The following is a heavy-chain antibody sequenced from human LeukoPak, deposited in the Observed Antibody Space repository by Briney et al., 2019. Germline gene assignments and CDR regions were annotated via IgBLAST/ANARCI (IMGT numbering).Heavy chain of an antibody. CDR2: MSGSGGST. Sequence: QTGGSLRLSCAASGFTFINYGMNWVRQAPGKGLEWVSGMSGSGGSTYYADSVKGRFTISTDNSKNTLYLQMNSLRAEDTAVYYCAKRSGIIPYSFDYWGQGTLLTVSS. V-gene: IGHV3-23*01. D-gene: IGHD3-3*01. J-gene: IGHJ4*02. CDR3: AKRSGIIPYSFDY. CDR1: GFTFINYG.